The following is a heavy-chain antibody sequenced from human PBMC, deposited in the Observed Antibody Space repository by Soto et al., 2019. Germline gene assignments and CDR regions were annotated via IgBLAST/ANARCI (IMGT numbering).Heavy chain of an antibody. V-gene: IGHV3-48*01. Sequence: EVQLVESGGGLVQPGGSLRLSCAASGFTFSRYAMNWVRQAPGKGLEWVSYINHDSGTIYYADSVKGRFTISRDNANNLLSLQRNSLRAEDTAVYYCARDPGYTGDDFAYWGQGTLVTVSS. CDR2: INHDSGTI. CDR1: GFTFSRYA. CDR3: ARDPGYTGDDFAY. J-gene: IGHJ4*02. D-gene: IGHD5-12*01.